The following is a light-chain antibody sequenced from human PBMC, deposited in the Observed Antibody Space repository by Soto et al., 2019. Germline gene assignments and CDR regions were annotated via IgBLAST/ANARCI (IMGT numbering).Light chain of an antibody. CDR3: SSYTRTSAVV. CDR1: SSDVGGYNY. J-gene: IGLJ2*01. V-gene: IGLV2-14*01. CDR2: DVS. Sequence: QSVLTQPASVSGSPGQSITISCTGTSSDVGGYNYVSWYQQHPGKAPKLMIYDVSNRPSGVSNRFSGSKSDNTASLAISGLQAEDEADYYCSSYTRTSAVVFGGGTKLTVL.